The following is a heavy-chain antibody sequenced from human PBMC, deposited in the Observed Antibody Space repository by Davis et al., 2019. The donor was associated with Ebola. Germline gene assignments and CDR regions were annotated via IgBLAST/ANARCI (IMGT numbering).Heavy chain of an antibody. V-gene: IGHV3-23*01. Sequence: GESLKISCAASGFTFSSYAMSWVRQAPGKGLEWVSAISGSGGSTYYADSVKGRFTISRDNAKNSLYLQMNSLRAEDTAVYYCARGPWRADFDPWGQGTLVTVSS. CDR1: GFTFSSYA. CDR2: ISGSGGST. D-gene: IGHD5-12*01. CDR3: ARGPWRADFDP. J-gene: IGHJ5*02.